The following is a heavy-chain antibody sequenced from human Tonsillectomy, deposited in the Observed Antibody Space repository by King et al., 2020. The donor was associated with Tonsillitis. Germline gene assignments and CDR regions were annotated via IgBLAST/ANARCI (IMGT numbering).Heavy chain of an antibody. V-gene: IGHV3-15*01. Sequence: VQLVQSGGGLVKPGGSLRLSCAASGFTFSYAWMSWVRQAPGKGREWVGRSMRKSDVATTDYAAPVRGRFTISRDDSKTTVYLQMNNLKTEDTGVYYCITGLGRTNGDSWGQGTLVTVSS. CDR3: ITGLGRTNGDS. CDR2: SMRKSDVATT. D-gene: IGHD1-14*01. J-gene: IGHJ5*01. CDR1: GFTFSYAW.